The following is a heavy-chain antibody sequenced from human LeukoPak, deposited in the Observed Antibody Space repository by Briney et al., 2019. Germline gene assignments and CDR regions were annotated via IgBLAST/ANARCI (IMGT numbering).Heavy chain of an antibody. V-gene: IGHV4-31*03. CDR1: GGSISSGGYY. J-gene: IGHJ4*02. Sequence: PSETLSLTCTVSGGSISSGGYYWSWIRQHPGKGLEWIGYIYYSGSTYYNPSLKSRVTISVDTSKNQFSLKLSSVTAADTAVYYCARVNRGKRQLRTATRPIYYFDYWGQGTLVTVSS. CDR3: ARVNRGKRQLRTATRPIYYFDY. D-gene: IGHD6-13*01. CDR2: IYYSGST.